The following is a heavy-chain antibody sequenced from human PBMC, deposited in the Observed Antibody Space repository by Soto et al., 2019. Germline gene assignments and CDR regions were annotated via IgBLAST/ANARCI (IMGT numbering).Heavy chain of an antibody. CDR1: GYSFLNYW. V-gene: IGHV5-51*01. D-gene: IGHD5-18*01. J-gene: IGHJ4*02. Sequence: PGESLKISCKTSGYSFLNYWIGWVRQMPGKGLEWMGIIYPGDSDARYSPSFQGQVTTSADKSISTVYLQWSSLKASDTAMYYCARHIVDTSMTASFNYWGQGTQVTVSS. CDR3: ARHIVDTSMTASFNY. CDR2: IYPGDSDA.